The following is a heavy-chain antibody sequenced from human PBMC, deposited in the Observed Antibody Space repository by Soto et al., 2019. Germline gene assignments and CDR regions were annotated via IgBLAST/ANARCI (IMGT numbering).Heavy chain of an antibody. D-gene: IGHD3-10*01. Sequence: QITLKESGPTLVKPTQTLTLTCTFSGFSLSTTTMGVGWFRQPPGNALEWLALSYWDDDKRSSPSLKSRLTLTNHPSKNQVVLTMAYTDTVDTATYYGAPGTWVVREIIVFDYWGQGTLVTVSS. CDR3: APGTWVVREIIVFDY. J-gene: IGHJ4*02. CDR2: SYWDDDK. V-gene: IGHV2-5*02. CDR1: GFSLSTTTMG.